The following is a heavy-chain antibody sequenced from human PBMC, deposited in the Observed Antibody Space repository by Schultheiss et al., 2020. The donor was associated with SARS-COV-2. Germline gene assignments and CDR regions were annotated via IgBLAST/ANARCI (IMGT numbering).Heavy chain of an antibody. CDR2: IYNSGST. CDR3: ARRNLITFGGVPLN. D-gene: IGHD3-16*01. J-gene: IGHJ4*02. CDR1: GASMSGGNYY. Sequence: SETLSLTCTVSGASMSGGNYYWGWIRQPPGKGLEWMGSIYNSGSTYYNPSLKSRVSISADTSKNQFYLNLNSVTAADTAVYYCARRNLITFGGVPLNWGQGILVTDSS. V-gene: IGHV4-39*01.